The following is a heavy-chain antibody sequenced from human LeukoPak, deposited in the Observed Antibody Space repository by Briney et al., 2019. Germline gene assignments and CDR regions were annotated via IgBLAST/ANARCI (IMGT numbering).Heavy chain of an antibody. Sequence: GSLRLSCAASGFTFSSYSTNWVRQPPGKGLEWIGYIYYSGSANYNPSLKSRVTISVDTSKNQFSLKLSSVTAADTAVYYCATTRSSSSTVPDYWGQGTLVTVSS. V-gene: IGHV4-59*08. CDR2: IYYSGSA. CDR1: GFTFSSYS. D-gene: IGHD6-13*01. CDR3: ATTRSSSSTVPDY. J-gene: IGHJ4*02.